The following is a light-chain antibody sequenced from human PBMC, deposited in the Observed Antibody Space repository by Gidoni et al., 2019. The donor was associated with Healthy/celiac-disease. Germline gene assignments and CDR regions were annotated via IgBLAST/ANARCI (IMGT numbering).Light chain of an antibody. CDR1: QSVLYSSNNKNY. Sequence: DIEITQYPDSLAVSLGERATINCKSSQSVLYSSNNKNYLAWYQQKPGQPPKLLIYWASTRESGVPDRFSGSGSGTDFTLTISSLQAEDVAVYYCQQYYSTPRTFGQGTKVEIK. CDR3: QQYYSTPRT. CDR2: WAS. V-gene: IGKV4-1*01. J-gene: IGKJ1*01.